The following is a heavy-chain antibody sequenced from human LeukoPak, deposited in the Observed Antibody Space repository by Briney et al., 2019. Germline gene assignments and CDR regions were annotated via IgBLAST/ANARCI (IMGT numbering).Heavy chain of an antibody. Sequence: HGESLKISCKGSGYSFTSYWIGWVRQMPGKGLEWMGIIYPGDSDTRYSPSFQGQVTISADKSISTAYLQWSSLKASDTAMYYCARRYCSGGNCYHFDYWGQGTLVTVSS. CDR2: IYPGDSDT. J-gene: IGHJ4*02. V-gene: IGHV5-51*01. CDR3: ARRYCSGGNCYHFDY. CDR1: GYSFTSYW. D-gene: IGHD2-15*01.